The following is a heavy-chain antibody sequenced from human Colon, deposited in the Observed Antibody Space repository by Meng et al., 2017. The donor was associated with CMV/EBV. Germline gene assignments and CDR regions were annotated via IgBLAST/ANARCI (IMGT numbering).Heavy chain of an antibody. D-gene: IGHD5-18*01. V-gene: IGHV3-23*01. CDR3: ASIVGSYGSSDYSGLDV. CDR2: ISGGGSP. CDR1: GFTFSSYA. Sequence: GESLKISCAASGFTFSSYAMSWVRQAPGKGLEWVSAISGGGSPFQADSVKGRFTISIDKSKNTLYLQMNSLRAEDTAVYYCASIVGSYGSSDYSGLDVWGQGTTVTVSS. J-gene: IGHJ6*02.